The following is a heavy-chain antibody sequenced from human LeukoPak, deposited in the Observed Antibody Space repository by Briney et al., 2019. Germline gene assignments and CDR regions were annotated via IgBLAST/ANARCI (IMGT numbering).Heavy chain of an antibody. Sequence: GGSLRLSCAASGFTVSSNYMSWVRQAPGKGLEWVPVIYSGGSTYYADSVKGRFTISRDNSKNTLYLQMNSLRAEDTAVYYCARDRGAAAGYYYGMDVWGQGTTVTVSS. J-gene: IGHJ6*02. CDR1: GFTVSSNY. V-gene: IGHV3-66*01. D-gene: IGHD6-13*01. CDR3: ARDRGAAAGYYYGMDV. CDR2: IYSGGST.